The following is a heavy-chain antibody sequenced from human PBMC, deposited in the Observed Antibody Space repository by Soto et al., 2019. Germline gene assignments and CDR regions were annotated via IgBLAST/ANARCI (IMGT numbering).Heavy chain of an antibody. Sequence: QVQLQESGPGLVKPSETLSLTCTVSGGPMNNFYWTWIRLPPGRGLEWIGQISYVGSTNYNPSLTTRVNMSVDLSKNQCSLKRGSVPAADPAVYYCATQRKGWDYFDPWGQGPLVTVSS. V-gene: IGHV4-59*08. J-gene: IGHJ5*02. CDR1: GGPMNNFY. CDR3: ATQRKGWDYFDP. D-gene: IGHD1-26*01. CDR2: ISYVGST.